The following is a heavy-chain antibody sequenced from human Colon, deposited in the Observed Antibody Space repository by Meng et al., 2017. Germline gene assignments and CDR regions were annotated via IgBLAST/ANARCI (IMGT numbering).Heavy chain of an antibody. CDR3: GTTDINYCPIHY. D-gene: IGHD1/OR15-1a*01. CDR1: GVSISTTNW. V-gene: IGHV4-4*02. Sequence: QMLLRESGPGLVKPSGTLSLTCAVSGVSISTTNWWTWLRQSPGKGLEWIGEIAHTGRTNYNRSLKSRVTVTMDTSKNHFSLNVTSVTAADTAVYYCGTTDINYCPIHYWGQGTLVTVSS. CDR2: IAHTGRT. J-gene: IGHJ4*02.